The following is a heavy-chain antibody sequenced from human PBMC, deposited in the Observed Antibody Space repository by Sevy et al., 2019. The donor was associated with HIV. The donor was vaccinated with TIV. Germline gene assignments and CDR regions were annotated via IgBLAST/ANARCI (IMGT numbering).Heavy chain of an antibody. V-gene: IGHV4-38-2*01. J-gene: IGHJ4*02. CDR3: ARWTYYYDSSGYFDY. CDR1: GYSISSGYY. CDR2: IYHSGST. Sequence: SETLSLTCAVSGYSISSGYYWGWIRQPPGKVLEGIGSIYHSGSTYYNPSLKSRVTISVDTYKNQFSLKLSSVTAADTAVYYCARWTYYYDSSGYFDYWGQGTLVTVSS. D-gene: IGHD3-22*01.